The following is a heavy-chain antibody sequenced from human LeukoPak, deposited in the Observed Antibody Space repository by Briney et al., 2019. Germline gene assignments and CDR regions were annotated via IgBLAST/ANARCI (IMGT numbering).Heavy chain of an antibody. J-gene: IGHJ5*02. CDR2: IIPIFGTT. CDR1: GGTFTSYA. CDR3: GKVESAYCSGVNCFFTWFDT. Sequence: VASVKVSFTASGGTFTSYAVSWVRQAPGQGLEWMGGIIPIFGTTNYAQTFQDRVTITADDPPRTVYLELSSLRSEDTAVYYCGKVESAYCSGVNCFFTWFDTWGQGTLVTVSS. V-gene: IGHV1-69*01. D-gene: IGHD2-15*01.